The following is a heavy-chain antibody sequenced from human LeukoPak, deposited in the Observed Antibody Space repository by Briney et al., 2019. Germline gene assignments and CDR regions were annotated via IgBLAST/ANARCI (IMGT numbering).Heavy chain of an antibody. J-gene: IGHJ4*02. V-gene: IGHV4-39*01. CDR1: GGSISSSNFY. CDR3: ARRRGVYYFDY. Sequence: PSETLSLTCTVSGGSISSSNFYWGRMRQCPGKGLEWIGSIYYSGSTYYNASLKSRVTISVDTSKNQFSLRLSSVTATDTAVYYCARRRGVYYFDYWGQGTLVTVSS. CDR2: IYYSGST. D-gene: IGHD3-10*01.